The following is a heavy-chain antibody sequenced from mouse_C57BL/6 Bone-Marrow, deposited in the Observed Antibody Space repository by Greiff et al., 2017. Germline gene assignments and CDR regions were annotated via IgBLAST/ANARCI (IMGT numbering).Heavy chain of an antibody. J-gene: IGHJ1*03. CDR3: ASSFYDWDFDV. V-gene: IGHV1-50*01. Sequence: QVQLQQSGAELVKPGASVKLSCKASGYTFTSYWMQWVKQRPGQGLEWIGEIDPSDSYTNYNQKFKGKATLTVDTSSSTAYMQLSSLTSEDSSVYSCASSFYDWDFDVWGTGTTVTVSS. CDR2: IDPSDSYT. CDR1: GYTFTSYW. D-gene: IGHD2-12*01.